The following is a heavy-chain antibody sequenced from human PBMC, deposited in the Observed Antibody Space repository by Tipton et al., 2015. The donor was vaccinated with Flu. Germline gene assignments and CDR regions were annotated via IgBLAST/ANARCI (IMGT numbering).Heavy chain of an antibody. D-gene: IGHD2-21*01. Sequence: TLSLTCIVSGGSVSGYYWSWIRQSAGKGLEWLGRIYSSGSTNYNPSLESRLAMSVDTSKSQFSLELNSVTAADTAVHYCARGASSYGLDQWGQGTLVTVSS. CDR3: ARGASSYGLDQ. CDR1: GGSVSGYY. V-gene: IGHV4-4*07. J-gene: IGHJ4*02. CDR2: IYSSGST.